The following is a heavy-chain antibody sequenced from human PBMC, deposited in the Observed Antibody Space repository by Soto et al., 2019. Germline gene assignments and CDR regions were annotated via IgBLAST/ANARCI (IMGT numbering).Heavy chain of an antibody. Sequence: PSETLSLTCAVYGGCFSGYYWSWIRQSPGKGLEWIGEINHSGSTNYNPSLKSRVTISVDTSKNQFSLKLTSVTAADAALYYCARDFFDSSDYTTNWFDPWGQGTLVTVSS. CDR1: GGCFSGYY. CDR2: INHSGST. J-gene: IGHJ5*02. D-gene: IGHD3-22*01. V-gene: IGHV4-34*01. CDR3: ARDFFDSSDYTTNWFDP.